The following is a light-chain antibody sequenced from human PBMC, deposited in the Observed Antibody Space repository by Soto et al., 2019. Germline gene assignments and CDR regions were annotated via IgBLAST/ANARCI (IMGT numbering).Light chain of an antibody. CDR1: QSLLHSNGYNY. CDR3: MQTLQGVT. CDR2: LGS. V-gene: IGKV2-28*01. Sequence: EMVMTQSALSLPVSRGEPASISCRSSQSLLHSNGYNYLDWYLQKPGQSPQVLIYLGSHRATGVPDRFSGSGTGTDFTLKVSRVEAGDVGPYYCMQTLQGVTFGQGTRLEIK. J-gene: IGKJ5*01.